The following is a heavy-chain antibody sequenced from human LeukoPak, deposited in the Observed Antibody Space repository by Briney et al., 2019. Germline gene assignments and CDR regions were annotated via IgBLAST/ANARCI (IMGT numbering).Heavy chain of an antibody. Sequence: SVKVSCKASGGTFSSYAISWVRQAPGQGLEWMGGIIPIFGTANYAQKFQGRVTITADESTSTAYMELSSLRSEDTAVYYCARGLGPIVVVPAAEGDYWGQGTLVTVSS. V-gene: IGHV1-69*13. J-gene: IGHJ4*02. D-gene: IGHD2-2*01. CDR1: GGTFSSYA. CDR2: IIPIFGTA. CDR3: ARGLGPIVVVPAAEGDY.